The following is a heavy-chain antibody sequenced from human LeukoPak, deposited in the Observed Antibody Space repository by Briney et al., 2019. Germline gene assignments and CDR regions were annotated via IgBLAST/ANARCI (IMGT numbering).Heavy chain of an antibody. CDR2: ISGSGGST. Sequence: GGTLRLSCAASGFTFSSYGMSWVRQAPGKGLEWVSAISGSGGSTYYADSVKGRFTISRDNSKNTLYLQMNSLRAEDTAVYYCARGWLTTFDYWGQGTLVTVSS. J-gene: IGHJ4*02. D-gene: IGHD3-22*01. V-gene: IGHV3-23*01. CDR3: ARGWLTTFDY. CDR1: GFTFSSYG.